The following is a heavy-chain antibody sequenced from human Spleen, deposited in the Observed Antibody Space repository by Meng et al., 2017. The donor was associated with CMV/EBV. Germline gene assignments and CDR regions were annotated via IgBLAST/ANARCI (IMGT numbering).Heavy chain of an antibody. V-gene: IGHV4-34*01. CDR3: ARGRGRDGWGPIRPCFDY. CDR2: IKHSGST. J-gene: IGHJ4*02. CDR1: GGSFSGYY. Sequence: ESLKISCAVYGGSFSGYYWSWIREPPGKGLEWIGEIKHSGSTNYNPSLKSRVTISVDTSKNQFSLKLSSVTAADTAVYYCARGRGRDGWGPIRPCFDYWGQGTLVTVSS. D-gene: IGHD5-24*01.